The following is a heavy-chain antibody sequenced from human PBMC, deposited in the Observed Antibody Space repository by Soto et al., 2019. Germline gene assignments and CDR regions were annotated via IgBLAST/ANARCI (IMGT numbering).Heavy chain of an antibody. J-gene: IGHJ6*02. CDR2: IYYSGST. CDR1: GGSISSGGYY. D-gene: IGHD2-15*01. V-gene: IGHV4-31*03. Sequence: PSETLSLTCPVSGGSISSGGYYWSWIRQHPGKGLEWIGYIYYSGSTYYNPSLKSRVTISVDTSKNQFSLKLSSVTAADTAVYYCARTRGTYCSGGSCYYYYGMDVWGQGTTVTVSS. CDR3: ARTRGTYCSGGSCYYYYGMDV.